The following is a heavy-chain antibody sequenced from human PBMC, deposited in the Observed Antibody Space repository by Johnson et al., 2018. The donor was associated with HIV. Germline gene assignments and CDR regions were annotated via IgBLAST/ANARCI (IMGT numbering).Heavy chain of an antibody. CDR3: ATSGDKYSSSWGDGFDI. D-gene: IGHD6-13*01. Sequence: QVQLVESGGGLVKPGGSLRLSFAASGLTFSDYYMSWIRKAPGKGLEWVSYISSGGDSTYYTDSVKGRFTISRDNGKKSLYLQMDSLRAEDTAVYYCATSGDKYSSSWGDGFDIWGQGTTVTVSS. CDR2: ISSGGDST. V-gene: IGHV3-11*04. CDR1: GLTFSDYY. J-gene: IGHJ3*02.